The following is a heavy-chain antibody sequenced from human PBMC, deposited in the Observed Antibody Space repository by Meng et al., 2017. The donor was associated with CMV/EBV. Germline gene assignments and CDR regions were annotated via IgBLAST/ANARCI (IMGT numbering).Heavy chain of an antibody. CDR3: ARGFCRGGSCSQTEFDY. D-gene: IGHD2-15*01. CDR2: INPYSGNT. Sequence: ASVKVSCKASGYTFTSYGIIWVRQAPGQGLEWMGWINPYSGNTKYAQKIQGRVTMTTDTSTSTAYMELRNLRSDDTAVYYCARGFCRGGSCSQTEFDYWGQGTLVTVSS. V-gene: IGHV1-18*01. J-gene: IGHJ4*02. CDR1: GYTFTSYG.